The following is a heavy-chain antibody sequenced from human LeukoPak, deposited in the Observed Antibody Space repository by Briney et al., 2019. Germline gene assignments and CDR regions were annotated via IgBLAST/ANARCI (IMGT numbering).Heavy chain of an antibody. Sequence: SETLSLTCAVSGGSIGSRNWWSWVRQPPGKGLQWIGEIYHSGSTNYNPSLKSRVTISVDTSKNQFSLKLSSVTAADTAVYYCARGGPRWLQWNWFDPWGQGTLVTVSS. CDR2: IYHSGST. J-gene: IGHJ5*02. CDR1: GGSIGSRNW. V-gene: IGHV4-4*02. CDR3: ARGGPRWLQWNWFDP. D-gene: IGHD5-24*01.